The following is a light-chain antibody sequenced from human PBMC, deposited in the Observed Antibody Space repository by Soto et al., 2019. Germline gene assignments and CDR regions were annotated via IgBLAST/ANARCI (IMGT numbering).Light chain of an antibody. CDR2: DES. J-gene: IGKJ5*01. V-gene: IGKV3D-20*02. CDR1: QSFSSSY. CDR3: QQRSIWPLT. Sequence: ELVLTQSPGFLSLSPGDSATLSCRGSQSFSSSYLAWYQQKTGQAPRLLIYDESNRATGIPDRLSGSGSGTDLNLTISRLEAEDFAVYYCQQRSIWPLTCGQGTRLEIK.